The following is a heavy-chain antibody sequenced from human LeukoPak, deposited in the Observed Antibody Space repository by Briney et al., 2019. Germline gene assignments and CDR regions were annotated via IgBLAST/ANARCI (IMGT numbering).Heavy chain of an antibody. CDR2: INHSGST. CDR1: GGSFSGYY. D-gene: IGHD6-19*01. Sequence: SETLSLTCAVYGGSFSGYYWSWIRQPPGKGLEWIGEINHSGSTYYNPSLKSRVTISVDTSKNQFSLKLSSVTAADTAVYYCARDRAVGPFDYWGQGTLVTVSS. J-gene: IGHJ4*02. CDR3: ARDRAVGPFDY. V-gene: IGHV4-34*01.